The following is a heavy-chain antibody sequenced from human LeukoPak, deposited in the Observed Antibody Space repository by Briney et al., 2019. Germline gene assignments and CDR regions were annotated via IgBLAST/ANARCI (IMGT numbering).Heavy chain of an antibody. CDR2: IIPIFGTA. Sequence: SVKVSCKASGGTFSSYAISWVRQARGQGLEWMGGIIPIFGTANYAQKFQGRVTITTDESTSTAYMELSSLRSEDTAVYYCAGSPYDSSGYYYVGLDYFYYYTDVWGKGTTVTVSS. CDR3: AGSPYDSSGYYYVGLDYFYYYTDV. V-gene: IGHV1-69*05. D-gene: IGHD3-22*01. CDR1: GGTFSSYA. J-gene: IGHJ6*03.